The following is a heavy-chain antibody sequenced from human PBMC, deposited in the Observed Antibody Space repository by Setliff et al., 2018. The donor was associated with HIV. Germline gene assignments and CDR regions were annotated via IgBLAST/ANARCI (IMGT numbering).Heavy chain of an antibody. V-gene: IGHV3-23*01. J-gene: IGHJ4*02. CDR3: AKDRLFPRL. Sequence: PGESLRLSCVASDFRFSDSAMSWVRQTPGKGLEYVSSITDTGSKTYYADSVKGRFTISRDNSKNTVYLQMVSLRDEDTALYFCAKDRLFPRLWGQGTQVTVSS. CDR2: ITDTGSKT. D-gene: IGHD2-21*01. CDR1: DFRFSDSA.